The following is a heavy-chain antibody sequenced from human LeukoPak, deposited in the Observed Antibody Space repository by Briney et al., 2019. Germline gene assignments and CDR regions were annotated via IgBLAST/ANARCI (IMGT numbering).Heavy chain of an antibody. CDR2: INHSGST. CDR3: ARRVTMVRGVIYYYYMDV. V-gene: IGHV4-34*01. CDR1: GGSFSGCY. D-gene: IGHD3-10*01. Sequence: PSETLSLTCAVYGGSFSGCYWSWIRQPPGKGLEWIGEINHSGSTNYNPSLKSRVTISVDTSKNRFSLKLSSVTAADTAVYYCARRVTMVRGVIYYYYMDVWGKGTTVTISS. J-gene: IGHJ6*03.